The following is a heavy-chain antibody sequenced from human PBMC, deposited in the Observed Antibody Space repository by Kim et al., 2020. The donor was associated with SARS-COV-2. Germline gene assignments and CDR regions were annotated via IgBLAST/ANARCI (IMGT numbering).Heavy chain of an antibody. D-gene: IGHD6-13*01. V-gene: IGHV1-69*13. Sequence: SVKVSCKASGGTFSSYAISWVRQAPGQGLEWMGGIIPIFGTANYAQKFQGRVTITADESTSTAYMELSSLRSEDTAVYYCARWDSAAATYFDYWGQGTLVTVSS. CDR3: ARWDSAAATYFDY. CDR2: IIPIFGTA. CDR1: GGTFSSYA. J-gene: IGHJ4*02.